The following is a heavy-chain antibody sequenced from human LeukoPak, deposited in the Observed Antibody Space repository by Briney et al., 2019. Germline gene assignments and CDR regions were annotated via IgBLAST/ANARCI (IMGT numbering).Heavy chain of an antibody. J-gene: IGHJ5*02. CDR3: ATVGNYYGSGSYYYWFDP. D-gene: IGHD3-10*01. CDR1: GYSLTELS. CDR2: FYPEDGET. V-gene: IGHV1-24*01. Sequence: GASVKVSCKGSGYSLTELSIHWGRQAPGKRLEWVGGFYPEDGETIYAQKFQGRVTMTEDTSTDTVHMALRSLRSEDTAVYYCATVGNYYGSGSYYYWFDPWGQGTLVTVSS.